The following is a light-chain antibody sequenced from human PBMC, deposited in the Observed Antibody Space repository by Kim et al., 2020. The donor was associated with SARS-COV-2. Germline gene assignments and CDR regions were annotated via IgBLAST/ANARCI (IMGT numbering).Light chain of an antibody. Sequence: EIVMTQSPATLSVSSGERATLSCRASQSVSTSLAWYQQRPGQAPRLLIYGASTRATGIPARFSGSGSGTEFTLTISSLQSEDFAVYYCQNYNKWNRWKVGQGTKVDIK. V-gene: IGKV3-15*01. CDR1: QSVSTS. CDR3: QNYNKWNRWK. CDR2: GAS. J-gene: IGKJ1*01.